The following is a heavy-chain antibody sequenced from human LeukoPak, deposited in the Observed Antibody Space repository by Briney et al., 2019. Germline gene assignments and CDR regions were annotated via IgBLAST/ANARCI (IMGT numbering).Heavy chain of an antibody. CDR2: IKHDESEK. D-gene: IGHD2-15*01. Sequence: GGSLRLSCAVSGFTFSSYWMSWVRQAPRKGLEWVASIKHDESEKYYVDSVKGRFTISRDNAKNSLYLQMNSLRAEDTGVYYCARQGGNFDYWGQGTLVTVSS. J-gene: IGHJ4*02. V-gene: IGHV3-7*01. CDR3: ARQGGNFDY. CDR1: GFTFSSYW.